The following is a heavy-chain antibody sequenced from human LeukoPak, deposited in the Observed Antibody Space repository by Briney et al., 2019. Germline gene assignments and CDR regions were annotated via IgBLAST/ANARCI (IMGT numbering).Heavy chain of an antibody. J-gene: IGHJ4*02. CDR1: GFTFGDYA. D-gene: IGHD3-3*01. V-gene: IGHV3-49*04. Sequence: GGSLRLSCTASGFTFGDYAMSWVRQAPGKGLEWVGFIRSKAYGGTTEYAASVKGRFTISRDDSKSIAYLQMNSLKTEDTAVYYCTRDHYDFWSGPFDYWGQGTLVTVSS. CDR3: TRDHYDFWSGPFDY. CDR2: IRSKAYGGTT.